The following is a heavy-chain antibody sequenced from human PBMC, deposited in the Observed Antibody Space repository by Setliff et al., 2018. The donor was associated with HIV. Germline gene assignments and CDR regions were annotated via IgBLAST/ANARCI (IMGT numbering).Heavy chain of an antibody. J-gene: IGHJ1*01. Sequence: ASVKVSCKAFGYTFTSYYMHWVRQAPGQGLEWMGIINPSSGSTTYAQKFQGRVTMTRDTSTSTVYMELSSLRSEDTAVYYCARDPAPSSSASYFQHWGQGTPVTVS. V-gene: IGHV1-46*01. D-gene: IGHD6-6*01. CDR1: GYTFTSYY. CDR3: ARDPAPSSSASYFQH. CDR2: INPSSGST.